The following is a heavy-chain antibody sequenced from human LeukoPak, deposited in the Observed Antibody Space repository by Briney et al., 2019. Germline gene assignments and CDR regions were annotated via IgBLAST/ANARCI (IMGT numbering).Heavy chain of an antibody. CDR3: ARDLWSVEVPSAIYY. Sequence: GGSLRLSCAASGFTFSDYYMSWVRQAPGKGLEWVSYISSSGSTIYYADSVKGRFTISRDTAKNSLYLQMNSLRAEDTAVYYCARDLWSVEVPSAIYYWVQGTGITVSS. J-gene: IGHJ4*02. V-gene: IGHV3-11*04. CDR1: GFTFSDYY. D-gene: IGHD2-2*01. CDR2: ISSSGSTI.